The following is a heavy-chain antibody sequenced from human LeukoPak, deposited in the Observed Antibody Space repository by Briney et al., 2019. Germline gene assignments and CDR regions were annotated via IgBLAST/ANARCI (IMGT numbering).Heavy chain of an antibody. CDR1: GFPFSSYE. CDR3: ATSSYYYYDSSGYYYDYFDY. D-gene: IGHD3-22*01. J-gene: IGHJ4*02. CDR2: ISSSGMTK. V-gene: IGHV3-48*03. Sequence: RPGGSLRLSCAASGFPFSSYEMTWVRQAPGKGLEWVSYISSSGMTKYYAVSVKGRFTMSRDNAKNSLYLQLNSPRAEDTAVYYCATSSYYYYDSSGYYYDYFDYWGQGTLVTVSS.